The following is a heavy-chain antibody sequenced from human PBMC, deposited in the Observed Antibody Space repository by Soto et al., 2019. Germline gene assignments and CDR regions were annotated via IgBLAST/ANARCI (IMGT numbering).Heavy chain of an antibody. D-gene: IGHD3-22*01. CDR1: GFTFSSYG. V-gene: IGHV3-33*08. CDR3: ARDYDSSGYYNDAFDI. CDR2: IWYDGSNK. J-gene: IGHJ3*02. Sequence: HHGGSLRLSCASSGFTFSSYGMHWVRQAPGKGLEWVAVIWYDGSNKYYADSVKGRFTISRDNSKNTLYLQMNSLRAEDTAVYYCARDYDSSGYYNDAFDIWGQGTMVTVSS.